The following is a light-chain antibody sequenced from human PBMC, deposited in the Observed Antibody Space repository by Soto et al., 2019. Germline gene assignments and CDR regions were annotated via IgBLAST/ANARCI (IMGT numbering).Light chain of an antibody. CDR2: AAS. Sequence: ITQSTATLSVSPGEGATLSCRASQGIGNTLAGYQQKPGQTPRLLIYAASIRATGVPARFSGSGSGTDFTLTINSLQSEDFAVYYCQHYVDRPLTSGGGTKG. CDR1: QGIGNT. V-gene: IGKV3-15*01. J-gene: IGKJ4*01. CDR3: QHYVDRPLT.